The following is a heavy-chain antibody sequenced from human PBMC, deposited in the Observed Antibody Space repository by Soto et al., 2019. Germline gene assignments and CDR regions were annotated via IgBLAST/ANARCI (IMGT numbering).Heavy chain of an antibody. J-gene: IGHJ3*02. V-gene: IGHV3-30-3*01. CDR2: ISYDGSNK. Sequence: GGSLRLSCAASGFTFSSYAMHWVRQAPGKGLEWVAVISYDGSNKYYADSVKGRFTISRDNSKNTLYLQMNSLRAEDTAVYYCAREKGWGSYRYTFAFDIWGQGTMVTVSS. CDR1: GFTFSSYA. CDR3: AREKGWGSYRYTFAFDI. D-gene: IGHD3-16*02.